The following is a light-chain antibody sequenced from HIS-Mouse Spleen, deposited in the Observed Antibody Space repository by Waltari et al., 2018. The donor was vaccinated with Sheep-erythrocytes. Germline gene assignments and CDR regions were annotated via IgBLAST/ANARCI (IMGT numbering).Light chain of an antibody. CDR3: CSYAGSYNHV. Sequence: QSALTQPRSVSGSPGQSVTISCTGTSSHVAGYNYVAWYQPHPGKPPKLMLYDVSKRPSGVPDRFSGSKSGNTASLTISGLQAEDEADYYCCSYAGSYNHVFATGTKVTVL. CDR2: DVS. J-gene: IGLJ1*01. CDR1: SSHVAGYNY. V-gene: IGLV2-11*01.